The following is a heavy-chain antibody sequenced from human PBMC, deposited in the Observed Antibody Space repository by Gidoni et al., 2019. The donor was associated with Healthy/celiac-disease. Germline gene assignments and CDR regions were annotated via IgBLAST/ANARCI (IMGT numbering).Heavy chain of an antibody. Sequence: SCTASGFTFGDYAMSWFRQAPGKGLEWVGFIRSKAYGGTTEYAASVKGRFTISRDDSKSIAYLQMNSLKTEDTAVYYCTTVVVPAAILYWGQGTLVTVSS. CDR3: TTVVVPAAILY. J-gene: IGHJ4*02. CDR2: IRSKAYGGTT. V-gene: IGHV3-49*03. CDR1: GFTFGDYA. D-gene: IGHD2-2*01.